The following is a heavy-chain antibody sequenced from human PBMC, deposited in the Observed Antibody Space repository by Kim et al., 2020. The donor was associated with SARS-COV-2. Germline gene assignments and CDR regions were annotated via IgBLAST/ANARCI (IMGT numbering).Heavy chain of an antibody. CDR3: AKDRLGQLVRWYFDL. J-gene: IGHJ2*01. CDR2: ISWNSGSI. Sequence: GGSLRLSCAASGFTFDDYAMHWVRQAPGKGLEWVSGISWNSGSIGYADSVKGRFTISRDNAKNSLYLQMNSLRAEDTALYYCAKDRLGQLVRWYFDLWGRGTLVTVSS. CDR1: GFTFDDYA. V-gene: IGHV3-9*01. D-gene: IGHD6-6*01.